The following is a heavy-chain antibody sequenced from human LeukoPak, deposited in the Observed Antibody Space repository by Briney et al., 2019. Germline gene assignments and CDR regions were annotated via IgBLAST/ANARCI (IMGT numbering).Heavy chain of an antibody. CDR1: GGSFREYY. CDR3: ARARMDV. Sequence: SSETLSLTCAVYGGSFREYYWSWIRQPPGKGLEWIGDINHSGTTNYNPSLKSRVTISKETSKKQFSLKLSSVTAADTAVYYCARARMDVWGQGITVTVSS. V-gene: IGHV4-34*01. J-gene: IGHJ6*02. CDR2: INHSGTT.